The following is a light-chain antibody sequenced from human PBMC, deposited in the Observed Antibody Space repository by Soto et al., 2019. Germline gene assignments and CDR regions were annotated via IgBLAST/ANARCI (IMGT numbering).Light chain of an antibody. V-gene: IGLV3-21*02. CDR1: NIGSYT. CDR3: QVWDTSSDHPV. CDR2: DDS. Sequence: SYELTQPPSVSVAPGQTARITCGGNNIGSYTVHWYQQKPGQAPVLVVYDDSDRPSGIPERFSGSNSGNTATLTISRVEAGDESDYYCQVWDTSSDHPVFGGGTKLTVL. J-gene: IGLJ3*02.